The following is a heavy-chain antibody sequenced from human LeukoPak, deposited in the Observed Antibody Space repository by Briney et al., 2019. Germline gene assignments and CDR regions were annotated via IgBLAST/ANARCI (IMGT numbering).Heavy chain of an antibody. V-gene: IGHV3-48*02. CDR3: ARDRYSSSWAANWFDP. J-gene: IGHJ5*02. CDR1: GFAFSGYT. CDR2: ISRSGGTP. D-gene: IGHD6-13*01. Sequence: GGSLRLSCAASGFAFSGYTMNWGRQAPGEGLGWGSYISRSGGTPDYADSVRGRFLISRDTARNSLFLQMSSLRDEATAVYYCARDRYSSSWAANWFDPWGQGTLVTVSS.